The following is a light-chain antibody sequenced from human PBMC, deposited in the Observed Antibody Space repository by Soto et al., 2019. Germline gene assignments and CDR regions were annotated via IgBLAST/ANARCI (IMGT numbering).Light chain of an antibody. V-gene: IGKV1-9*01. Sequence: DIQLTQSPSFLSASVGDRVTITCRASQGISSYLAWYQQKPGKAPKLLIYAASTLQSGVPSRFSGSGSGTDFTLTISSLQPEDLATYSCQKLNSYPRGGPFGPGTKVDIK. CDR2: AAS. CDR1: QGISSY. CDR3: QKLNSYPRGGP. J-gene: IGKJ3*01.